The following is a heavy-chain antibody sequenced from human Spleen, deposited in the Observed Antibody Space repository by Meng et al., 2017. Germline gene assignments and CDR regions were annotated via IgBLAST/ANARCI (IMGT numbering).Heavy chain of an antibody. CDR2: IKSKTDGGTT. J-gene: IGHJ4*02. D-gene: IGHD5/OR15-5a*01. Sequence: GESLKISCASSGFMFGRYWMSWVRQAPGKGLEWVGRIKSKTDGGTTDYAAPVKGRFTISRDDSKNTLYLQMNSLKTEDTAVYYCTTLYDEQFDYWGQGTLVTVSS. CDR1: GFMFGRYW. V-gene: IGHV3-15*01. CDR3: TTLYDEQFDY.